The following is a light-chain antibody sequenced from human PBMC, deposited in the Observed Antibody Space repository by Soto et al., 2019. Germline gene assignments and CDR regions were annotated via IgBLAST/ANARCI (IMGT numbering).Light chain of an antibody. CDR3: QQYNSYVRT. CDR1: QSISSW. Sequence: DIQMTQSPSTRSASVGDRVTITCRASQSISSWLAWYQQKPGKAPKLLIYKASSLESGVPSRFSGSGSGTEFTLTISSLQPDDFATYYCQQYNSYVRTFGQGTKVEIK. CDR2: KAS. V-gene: IGKV1-5*03. J-gene: IGKJ1*01.